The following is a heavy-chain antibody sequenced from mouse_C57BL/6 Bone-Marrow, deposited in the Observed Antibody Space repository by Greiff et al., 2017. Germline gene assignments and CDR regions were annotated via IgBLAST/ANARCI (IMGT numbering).Heavy chain of an antibody. J-gene: IGHJ1*03. V-gene: IGHV1-15*01. CDR3: TRRRVLLLLWYFDV. D-gene: IGHD1-1*01. CDR2: IDPETGGT. CDR1: GYTFTGYE. Sequence: VQLQQSGAELVRPGASVTLSCKASGYTFTGYEMHWVKQTPVHGLEWIGAIDPETGGTAYNQKFKGKATLTADKSSSTAYMQLSSLTSADSAVFYWTRRRVLLLLWYFDVWGTGTTVTVSS.